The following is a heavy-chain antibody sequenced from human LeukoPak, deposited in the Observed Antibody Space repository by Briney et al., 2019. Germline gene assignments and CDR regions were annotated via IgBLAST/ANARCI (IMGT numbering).Heavy chain of an antibody. CDR1: GFIVTNAW. V-gene: IGHV3-15*07. J-gene: IGHJ4*02. Sequence: GGSLRLSCAASGFIVTNAWMSWVRQAPGKGLEWVGRIQSKTDGGKTDYAAPVKGRFTISRDDSKNTLYLQMNSLKTEDTAIYYCTTGIRGDWGQGTLVTVSS. D-gene: IGHD3-3*02. CDR2: IQSKTDGGKT. CDR3: TTGIRGD.